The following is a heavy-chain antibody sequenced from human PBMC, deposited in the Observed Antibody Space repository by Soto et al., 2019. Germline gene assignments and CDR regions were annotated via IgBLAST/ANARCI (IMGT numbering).Heavy chain of an antibody. CDR1: GGSIRGYY. D-gene: IGHD2-8*01. CDR2: ISDSGKT. J-gene: IGHJ4*02. CDR3: VRGRAIYGEWDYYDY. V-gene: IGHV4-59*01. Sequence: SETLSLTCTVSGGSIRGYYWTWIRQSPGRGLEWLGFISDSGKTDSDASLKGRLAISLDTSRSQSSLSLTSVTAADTALYYCVRGRAIYGEWDYYDYWGQGALVTVSS.